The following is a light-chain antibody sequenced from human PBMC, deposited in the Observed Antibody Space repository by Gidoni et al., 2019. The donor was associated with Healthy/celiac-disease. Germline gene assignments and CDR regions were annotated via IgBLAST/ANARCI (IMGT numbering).Light chain of an antibody. Sequence: DIQMTQSPSSLSASVGDRVTITCRASQSISSYLNWYQQKPGKAPKLLIYAASSLQGGVPSRFSGSGSGTDLTLTISSLQPEDFATYYCQKSYSTPRTFGQGTNLEIK. J-gene: IGKJ2*01. V-gene: IGKV1-39*01. CDR3: QKSYSTPRT. CDR2: AAS. CDR1: QSISSY.